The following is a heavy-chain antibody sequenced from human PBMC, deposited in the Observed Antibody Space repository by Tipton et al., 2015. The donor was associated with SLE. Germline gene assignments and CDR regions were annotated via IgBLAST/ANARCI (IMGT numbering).Heavy chain of an antibody. D-gene: IGHD6-13*01. J-gene: IGHJ3*02. Sequence: TLSLTCTVSGGSISSGGYYWSWIRQHPGKGLEWIGYIHYSGSPYYNPSLKSRVTISVDTSKNQFSLKLSAVTAADTAVYYCARVMWQQQLGAFDIWGQGTMVTVSS. CDR3: ARVMWQQQLGAFDI. V-gene: IGHV4-31*03. CDR2: IHYSGSP. CDR1: GGSISSGGYY.